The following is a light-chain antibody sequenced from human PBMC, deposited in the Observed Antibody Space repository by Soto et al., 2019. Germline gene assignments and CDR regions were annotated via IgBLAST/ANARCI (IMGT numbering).Light chain of an antibody. Sequence: QSVLTQPPSASGSPGQSVTVSCTGTSSDVGGYNYVSWYQHHSGKAPKLLICEVTNRPSGISDRFSGSKSVNTASLTISGLQAEDESDYYCGSYSSTDTPFVFGTGTKVTVL. CDR2: EVT. CDR3: GSYSSTDTPFV. CDR1: SSDVGGYNY. J-gene: IGLJ1*01. V-gene: IGLV2-8*01.